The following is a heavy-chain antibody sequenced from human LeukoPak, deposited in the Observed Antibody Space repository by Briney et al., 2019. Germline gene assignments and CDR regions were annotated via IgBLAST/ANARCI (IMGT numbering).Heavy chain of an antibody. D-gene: IGHD1-26*01. Sequence: PSETLSLTCTVSGVSISSYYWSWIRQPREKGLEWIGYIYYSGSTNYNPSLKSRVTISVDTSKNQFSLKLSSVTAADTAVYYCARVSGGTYPDYWGQGTLVTVSP. CDR2: IYYSGST. CDR1: GVSISSYY. CDR3: ARVSGGTYPDY. J-gene: IGHJ4*02. V-gene: IGHV4-59*13.